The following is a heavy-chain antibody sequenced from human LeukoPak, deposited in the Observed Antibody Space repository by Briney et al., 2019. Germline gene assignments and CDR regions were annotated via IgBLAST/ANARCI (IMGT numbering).Heavy chain of an antibody. J-gene: IGHJ4*02. D-gene: IGHD5-12*01. CDR1: GFTFSSYA. CDR3: AKELDGYNYLGTDY. Sequence: GGSLRLSCAASGFTFSSYAMSWVCQAPGKGLEWVSAISGSGGSTYYADSVKGRFTISRDNSKNTLYLQMNSLRAEDTAVYYCAKELDGYNYLGTDYWGQGTLVTVSS. V-gene: IGHV3-23*01. CDR2: ISGSGGST.